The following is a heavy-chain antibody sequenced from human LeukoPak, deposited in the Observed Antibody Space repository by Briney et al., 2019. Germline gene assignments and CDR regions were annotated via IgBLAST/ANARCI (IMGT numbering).Heavy chain of an antibody. CDR3: ARDNRVGASSAYYFDY. Sequence: SQTLSLTRTVSGGSISSGSYYWSWIRQPAGKGLEWIGRIYTSGSTNYNPSLKSRVTISVDTSKNQFSLKLSSVTAADTAVYYCARDNRVGASSAYYFDYWGQGTLVTVSS. V-gene: IGHV4-61*02. CDR1: GGSISSGSYY. D-gene: IGHD1-26*01. CDR2: IYTSGST. J-gene: IGHJ4*02.